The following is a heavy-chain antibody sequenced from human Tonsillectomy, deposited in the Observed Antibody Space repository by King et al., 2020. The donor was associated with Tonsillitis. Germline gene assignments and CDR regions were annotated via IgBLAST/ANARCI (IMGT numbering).Heavy chain of an antibody. CDR2: IAYDASYE. CDR1: GFTFSNYG. V-gene: IGHV3-30*18. D-gene: IGHD3-16*02. Sequence: VQLVESGGGVVQPGRSLRLSCAASGFTFSNYGMHWVRQAPGKGLEWVALIAYDASYENYADSVKGRFAISRDNSKNTLYPEMNSLRVEDTAVYYCAKDGIALSDWYFDLWGRGTLVTVSS. J-gene: IGHJ2*01. CDR3: AKDGIALSDWYFDL.